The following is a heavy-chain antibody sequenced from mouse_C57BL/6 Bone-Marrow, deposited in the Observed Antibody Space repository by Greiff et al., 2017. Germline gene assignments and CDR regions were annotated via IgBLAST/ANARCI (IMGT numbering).Heavy chain of an antibody. CDR3: ARYDTTVVAHGYFDV. V-gene: IGHV3-8*01. Sequence: EVHLVESGPGLAKPSQTLSLTCSVTGYSITSDYWNWIRKFPGNKLEYMGYISYSGITYYTPSLKSRISITRDTSKNQYYLQLNSVTTEDTATYYCARYDTTVVAHGYFDVWGTGTTVTVSS. CDR1: GYSITSDY. D-gene: IGHD1-1*01. J-gene: IGHJ1*03. CDR2: ISYSGIT.